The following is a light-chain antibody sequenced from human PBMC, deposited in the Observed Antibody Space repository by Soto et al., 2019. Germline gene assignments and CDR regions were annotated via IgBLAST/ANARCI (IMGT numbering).Light chain of an antibody. CDR3: QQNYRTPDT. V-gene: IGKV4-1*01. CDR1: QSGFYSSNNEHY. CDR2: WAS. Sequence: DIVMTQSPDSLAVSLGESATINCKSSQSGFYSSNNEHYLAWYQQKPGQPPKLLIYWASTRESGVPDRFSGSGSGTYVTLTIGGLHSEYVAVDYFQQNYRTPDTFGQGTKVQSK. J-gene: IGKJ1*01.